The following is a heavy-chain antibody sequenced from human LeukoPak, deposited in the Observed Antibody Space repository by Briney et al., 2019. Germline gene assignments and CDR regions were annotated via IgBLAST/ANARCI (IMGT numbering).Heavy chain of an antibody. CDR2: IYYRGTT. CDR3: ARGLGEYQPNWFDP. CDR1: GGSISSGGSY. Sequence: PSETLSLTCTVSGGSISSGGSYWSWIRQHPGKGLEWIGYIYYRGTTYYNPSLESRVTMSVDTPKNQFSLKLSSVTAADTAVYYCARGLGEYQPNWFDPWGQGTLVTVSS. J-gene: IGHJ5*02. D-gene: IGHD2-2*01. V-gene: IGHV4-31*03.